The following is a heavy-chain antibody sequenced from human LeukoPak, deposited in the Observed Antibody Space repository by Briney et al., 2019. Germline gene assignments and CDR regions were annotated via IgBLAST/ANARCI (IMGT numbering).Heavy chain of an antibody. D-gene: IGHD2-2*01. CDR2: ISYDGSNK. CDR3: ARDYVPAAIGPVDY. V-gene: IGHV3-30*19. Sequence: GGSLRLSCAASGFTFSSSGMHWVRQAPGKGLEWVAVISYDGSNKYYADSVKGRFTISRDNSKNTLYLQMNSLRAEDTAVYYCARDYVPAAIGPVDYWGQGTLVTVSS. CDR1: GFTFSSSG. J-gene: IGHJ4*02.